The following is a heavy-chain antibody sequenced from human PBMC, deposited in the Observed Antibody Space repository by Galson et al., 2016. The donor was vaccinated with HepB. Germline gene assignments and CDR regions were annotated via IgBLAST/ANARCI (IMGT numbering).Heavy chain of an antibody. Sequence: SVKVSCKASGYPFTGYYVHWVRKAPGQGLEWMGWINPNSGDTKYAQKFQGRVTMTRETSFRSASRELTRLRSDDAAVYVWARMPDVWGQGTTVTVSS. CDR1: GYPFTGYY. CDR2: INPNSGDT. D-gene: IGHD2-2*01. J-gene: IGHJ6*02. V-gene: IGHV1-2*02. CDR3: ARMPDV.